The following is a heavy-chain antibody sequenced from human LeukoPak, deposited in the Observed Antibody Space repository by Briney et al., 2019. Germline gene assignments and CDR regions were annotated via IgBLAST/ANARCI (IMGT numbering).Heavy chain of an antibody. J-gene: IGHJ4*02. CDR3: AKFTMVRGVIKPFDY. V-gene: IGHV3-23*01. CDR2: ISGSGGST. CDR1: GFTFSSYA. Sequence: GGSLRLSCAASGFTFSSYAMSWVRQAPGKGLEWVSAISGSGGSTYYADSVKGRFTISRDNSKNTLYLQMNSLRAKDTAVYYCAKFTMVRGVIKPFDYWGQGTLVTVSS. D-gene: IGHD3-10*01.